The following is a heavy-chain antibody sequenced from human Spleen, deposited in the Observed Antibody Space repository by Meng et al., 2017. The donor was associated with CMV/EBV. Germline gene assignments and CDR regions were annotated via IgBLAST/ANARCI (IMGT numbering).Heavy chain of an antibody. CDR3: ASDTYYDTLTGYQPYYFDY. V-gene: IGHV3-21*01. Sequence: GESLKISCAASGFTFSSYSMNWVRQAPGKGLEWVSSISSSSSYIYYADSVKGRFTISRDNAKNSLYLQMNSLRAEDTAVYYCASDTYYDTLTGYQPYYFDYWGQGTLVTVSS. CDR1: GFTFSSYS. CDR2: ISSSSSYI. J-gene: IGHJ4*02. D-gene: IGHD3-9*01.